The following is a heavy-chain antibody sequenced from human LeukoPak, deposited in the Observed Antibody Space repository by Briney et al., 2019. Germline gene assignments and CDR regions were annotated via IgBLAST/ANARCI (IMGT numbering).Heavy chain of an antibody. Sequence: ASVKVSCKASGYTFTGYYMHWVRQAPGQGLEWMGWINPNSGGTNYAQKFQGRVTMTRDTSISTAYMELSRLRSDDTAVYYCARYPIFGVVVVKGMDVWGQGTTLTVSS. J-gene: IGHJ6*02. V-gene: IGHV1-2*02. D-gene: IGHD3-3*01. CDR1: GYTFTGYY. CDR3: ARYPIFGVVVVKGMDV. CDR2: INPNSGGT.